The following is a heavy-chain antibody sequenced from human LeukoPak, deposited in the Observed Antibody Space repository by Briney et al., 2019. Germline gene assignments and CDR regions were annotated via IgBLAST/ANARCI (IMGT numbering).Heavy chain of an antibody. CDR3: ARWVRYCSSTSCYYFDY. J-gene: IGHJ4*02. CDR1: GFTFSNYA. CDR2: IRDSGGST. Sequence: PGGSLRLSCAASGFTFSNYAMNWVRQAPGKGLEWVSTIRDSGGSTYYADSVKGRFTISRDNSKNTLYLQINSLRSDDTAVYYCARWVRYCSSTSCYYFDYWGQGTLVTVSS. V-gene: IGHV3-23*01. D-gene: IGHD2-2*01.